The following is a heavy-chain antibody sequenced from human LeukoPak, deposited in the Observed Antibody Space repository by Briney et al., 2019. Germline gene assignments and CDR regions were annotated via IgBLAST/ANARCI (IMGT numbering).Heavy chain of an antibody. CDR1: GGTFSSYA. J-gene: IGHJ5*02. Sequence: SGKVSGKASGGTFSSYAISGVRQAPGQGLEWVGGSIPIFGTANYAQKFQGRVTSTADKSTSTDYMELSSLRSEDTAVYYCARHTCSGGSCLNWFAPWGQGTLVTVYS. CDR2: SIPIFGTA. V-gene: IGHV1-69*06. CDR3: ARHTCSGGSCLNWFAP. D-gene: IGHD2-15*01.